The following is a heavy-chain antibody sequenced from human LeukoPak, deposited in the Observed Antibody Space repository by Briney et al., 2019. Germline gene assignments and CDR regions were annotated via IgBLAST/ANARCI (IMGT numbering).Heavy chain of an antibody. D-gene: IGHD3-9*01. CDR1: GGSISSGGYY. CDR2: IYYSGST. CDR3: ARNVYDILTYYYYGMDV. Sequence: SGTLSLTCTVSGGSISSGGYYWSWIRQHPGKGLEWIGYIYYSGSTYYNPSLKSRVTISVDTSKNQFSLKLSSVTAADTAVYYCARNVYDILTYYYYGMDVWGQGTTVTVSS. V-gene: IGHV4-31*03. J-gene: IGHJ6*02.